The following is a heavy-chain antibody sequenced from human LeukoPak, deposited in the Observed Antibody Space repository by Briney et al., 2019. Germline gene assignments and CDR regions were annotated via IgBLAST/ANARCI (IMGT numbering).Heavy chain of an antibody. D-gene: IGHD1-20*01. CDR2: INHSGST. CDR1: GGSFSGYY. V-gene: IGHV4-34*01. J-gene: IGHJ4*02. Sequence: PSETLSLTCAVYGGSFSGYYWSWIRQPPGKGLEWIGEINHSGSTNYNPSLKSRVTISVDTSKNQFSLTLTSVTAADTAVYYCAKDPSYNWNYLTYWGQGTLVTVSS. CDR3: AKDPSYNWNYLTY.